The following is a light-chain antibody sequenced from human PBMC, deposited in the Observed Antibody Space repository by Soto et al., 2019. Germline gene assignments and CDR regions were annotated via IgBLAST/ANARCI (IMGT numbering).Light chain of an antibody. CDR3: QSYDSSLSGSV. CDR1: SSNIGAGYD. J-gene: IGLJ3*02. Sequence: QSVLTQPPSVSGAPGQRVTISCTGSSSNIGAGYDVHWYQQLPGTAPKLLIYGNSNRPSGVPDRFSGSKSGTSASLAITGXXXEDEAXYXCQSYDSSLSGSVFGGGTKLTVL. V-gene: IGLV1-40*01. CDR2: GNS.